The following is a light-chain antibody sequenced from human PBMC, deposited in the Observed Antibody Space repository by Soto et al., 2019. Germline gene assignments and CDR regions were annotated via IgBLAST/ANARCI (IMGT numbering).Light chain of an antibody. V-gene: IGLV2-23*01. CDR3: CLYVGGRTYV. CDR2: DDT. CDR1: NSDVGSYKY. J-gene: IGLJ1*01. Sequence: QSVLTQPASVSGSPGQSITISCTGSNSDVGSYKYVSWYQQHPGKAPKLIIYDDTKRPSGVSSRFSGSKSGNTASLTISGLQTEDEADYYCCLYVGGRTYVFGTGTKVTVL.